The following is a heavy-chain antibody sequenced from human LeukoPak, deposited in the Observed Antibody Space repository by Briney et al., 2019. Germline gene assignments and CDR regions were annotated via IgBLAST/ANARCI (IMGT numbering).Heavy chain of an antibody. J-gene: IGHJ1*01. CDR3: GRTAFRPH. Sequence: SETLSLTCTVSGVSVSDSAYYWGWIRQPPGKGLEWIGTIYYTGTTYYNPSLKSRVDMSVDTSTNQFSLRLSSVTAADTAVYYCGRTAFRPHWGQGTLVTVSS. V-gene: IGHV4-39*01. CDR2: IYYTGTT. CDR1: GVSVSDSAYY. D-gene: IGHD2/OR15-2a*01.